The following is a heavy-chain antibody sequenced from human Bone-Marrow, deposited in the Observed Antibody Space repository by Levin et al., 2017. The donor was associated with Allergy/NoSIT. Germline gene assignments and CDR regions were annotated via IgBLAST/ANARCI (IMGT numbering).Heavy chain of an antibody. CDR1: GYSISSGYY. Sequence: SESLSLTCAVSGYSISSGYYWGWIRQPPGTGLEWIGSIYHSGSTYYNPSLKSRVTISVDTSKNQFSLKLSSVTAADTAVYYCARLLYYDFWSGYDRGLRWFDPWGQGTLVTVSS. V-gene: IGHV4-38-2*01. D-gene: IGHD3-3*01. J-gene: IGHJ5*02. CDR3: ARLLYYDFWSGYDRGLRWFDP. CDR2: IYHSGST.